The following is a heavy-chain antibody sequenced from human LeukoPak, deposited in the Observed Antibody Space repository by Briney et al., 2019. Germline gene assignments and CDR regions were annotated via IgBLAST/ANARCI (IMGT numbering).Heavy chain of an antibody. V-gene: IGHV3-23*01. Sequence: PGGSLRLSCVGSGFSFSTYDMGWVRQTPGKGLEWVSAISTTGGYTEDADSVKGRFTISRDNSQNTLFLQMHSLRAEDTAVYYCAVSIARDAFDVWGQGTMVTVSS. CDR2: ISTTGGYT. CDR1: GFSFSTYD. D-gene: IGHD2-21*01. CDR3: AVSIARDAFDV. J-gene: IGHJ3*01.